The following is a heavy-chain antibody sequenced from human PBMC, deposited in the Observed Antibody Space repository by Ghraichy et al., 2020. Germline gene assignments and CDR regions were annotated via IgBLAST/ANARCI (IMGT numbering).Heavy chain of an antibody. Sequence: SETLSLTCTVSGGSISSYDWSWIRQPPGKGLEWIGYIYDSGRTNYNPSLKSRVTISVDTSKNQFSLKLSSVTAADTAVYYCASELGSEVITGYWGQGTLVTVSS. V-gene: IGHV4-59*01. J-gene: IGHJ4*02. CDR1: GGSISSYD. CDR2: IYDSGRT. CDR3: ASELGSEVITGY. D-gene: IGHD3-22*01.